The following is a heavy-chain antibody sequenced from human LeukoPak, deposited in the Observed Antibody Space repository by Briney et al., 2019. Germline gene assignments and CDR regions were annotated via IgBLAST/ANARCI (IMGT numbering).Heavy chain of an antibody. D-gene: IGHD3-10*01. CDR1: GFTFSSYG. J-gene: IGHJ4*02. CDR2: VRYDGSNK. CDR3: AKDYSHLWFGELSH. Sequence: GGSLRLSCAASGFTFSSYGMHWVRQAPGKGLEWVAFVRYDGSNKYYADSVKGRFTISRDNSKNTLYLQMNSLRAEDTAVYYCAKDYSHLWFGELSHWGQGTLVTVSS. V-gene: IGHV3-30*02.